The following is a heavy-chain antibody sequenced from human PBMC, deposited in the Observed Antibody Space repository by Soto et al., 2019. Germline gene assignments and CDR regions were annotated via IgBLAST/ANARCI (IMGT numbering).Heavy chain of an antibody. CDR1: GFSVSSNY. D-gene: IGHD6-13*01. CDR2: IYGDGST. Sequence: GGSRRLSCAASGFSVSSNYMTWGRQAPGEGLGGVAAIYGDGSTYYADSVKGRFTISRHNSRNTLSLQLHSLRTEDTAVYYCARVGYSSNWPLLFNWFDPWGQGTLVTVSS. CDR3: ARVGYSSNWPLLFNWFDP. V-gene: IGHV3-53*04. J-gene: IGHJ5*02.